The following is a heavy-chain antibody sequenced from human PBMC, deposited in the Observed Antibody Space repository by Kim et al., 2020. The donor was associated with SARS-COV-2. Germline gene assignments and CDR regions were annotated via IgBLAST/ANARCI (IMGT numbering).Heavy chain of an antibody. V-gene: IGHV3-23*01. D-gene: IGHD2-2*02. Sequence: GGSLRLSCAPSGFTFSSYAMSWVRQAPGKGLEWVSAISHSGDSTFYSNSVKGRFTISRDKSKNTLYLQMNSLRAEDTAVYYCAKGSGTSCYSPSDSWGQG. J-gene: IGHJ4*02. CDR3: AKGSGTSCYSPSDS. CDR1: GFTFSSYA. CDR2: ISHSGDST.